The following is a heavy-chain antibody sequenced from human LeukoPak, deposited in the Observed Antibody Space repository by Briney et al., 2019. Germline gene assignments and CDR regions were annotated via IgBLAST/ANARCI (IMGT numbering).Heavy chain of an antibody. D-gene: IGHD2-2*03. CDR2: IKQDGSQK. V-gene: IGHV3-7*01. CDR3: SSPPLGYCSSSRCRFDY. Sequence: PPGGSRRLSCAASGFTCSNYWMTGVRPAPGKGLEWVATIKQDGSQKNYVDSVKGRFTISRDNAKNSMYLQMNSLRADDTAVYYCSSPPLGYCSSSRCRFDYWGQGTLVTVSS. CDR1: GFTCSNYW. J-gene: IGHJ4*02.